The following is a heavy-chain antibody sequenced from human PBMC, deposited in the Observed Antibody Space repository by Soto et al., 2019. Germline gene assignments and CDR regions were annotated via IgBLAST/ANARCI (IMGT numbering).Heavy chain of an antibody. CDR2: IYHRGSP. V-gene: IGHV4-4*02. Sequence: SETLSLTCTVSGDSISNSNWWTWVRQSPGKGLEWIGEIYHRGSPNYNPSLKSRATISVDRSKNQFSLRLNFVTAADTGVYYCARSPGGLRKAAAGPTDYWGQGTLVT. D-gene: IGHD6-13*01. J-gene: IGHJ4*02. CDR3: ARSPGGLRKAAAGPTDY. CDR1: GDSISNSNW.